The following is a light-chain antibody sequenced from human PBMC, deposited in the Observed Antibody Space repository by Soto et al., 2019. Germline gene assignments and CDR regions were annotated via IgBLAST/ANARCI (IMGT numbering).Light chain of an antibody. CDR2: GAS. V-gene: IGKV3-15*01. CDR1: QSVSSY. Sequence: EIVMTQSPATLSVSPGDRATLSCRASQSVSSYLAWYQQKPGQAPRLLIYGASTRATGLPVRFSGSGSGTEFTLTISSLQSEDFAVYYCQQYNDWPPTFGQGTKVEIK. J-gene: IGKJ1*01. CDR3: QQYNDWPPT.